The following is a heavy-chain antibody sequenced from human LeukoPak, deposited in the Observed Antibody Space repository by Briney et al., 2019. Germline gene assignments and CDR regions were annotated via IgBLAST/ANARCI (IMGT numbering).Heavy chain of an antibody. Sequence: SEPLSLTCTVSGGSISSSSYYWGWIRQPPGKGLGWIGSIYYSGSTYYNPSLKSRVTISVDTSKNQFSLKLSSVTAADTAVYYCARHNMNLWFGELLYFDYWGQGTLVTVSS. CDR3: ARHNMNLWFGELLYFDY. CDR2: IYYSGST. J-gene: IGHJ4*02. CDR1: GGSISSSSYY. D-gene: IGHD3-10*01. V-gene: IGHV4-39*01.